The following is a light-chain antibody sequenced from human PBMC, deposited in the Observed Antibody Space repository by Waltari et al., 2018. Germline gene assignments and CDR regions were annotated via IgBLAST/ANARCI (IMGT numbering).Light chain of an antibody. CDR1: QRISKY. CDR2: GAS. J-gene: IGKJ1*01. Sequence: ELMLTQSPGTLSLSPGERATLSCRASQRISKYLAWYQQKPGQAPRLLIYGASSRATGIPDRFSGSGSGTDFILTISRLEPQDFAVYYCQHYVRLPATFGQGTKVEIK. V-gene: IGKV3-20*01. CDR3: QHYVRLPAT.